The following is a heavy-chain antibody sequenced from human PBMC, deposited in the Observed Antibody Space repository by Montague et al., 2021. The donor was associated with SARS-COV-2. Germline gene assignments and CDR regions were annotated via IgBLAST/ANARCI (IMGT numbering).Heavy chain of an antibody. CDR1: GFSLSTSGVG. J-gene: IGHJ4*02. V-gene: IGHV2-5*02. Sequence: PALVKPTQTLTLTCTFSGFSLSTSGVGVGWIRQPPGKALEWLALIYWDDDKCYSPSLKSRLTITKDTSKNQVVLTMTNMDPVDTTTYYCAHRRPLYYSDSSLSTFDYWGQGTLVTVSS. D-gene: IGHD3-22*01. CDR3: AHRRPLYYSDSSLSTFDY. CDR2: IYWDDDK.